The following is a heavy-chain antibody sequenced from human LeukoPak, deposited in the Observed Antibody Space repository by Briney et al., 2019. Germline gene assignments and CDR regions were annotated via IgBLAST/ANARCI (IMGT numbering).Heavy chain of an antibody. CDR1: GFTVSSNY. CDR2: FYAGDST. V-gene: IGHV3-53*01. D-gene: IGHD3-10*01. Sequence: GGSLRLSCAASGFTVSSNYMSWVRQAPGKGLEWVSVFYAGDSTYYADSVKGRFTISRDNSKNTLFLQMNSLRVEDTAVYYCARDSGAFAFDIWGQGTMVTVSS. J-gene: IGHJ3*02. CDR3: ARDSGAFAFDI.